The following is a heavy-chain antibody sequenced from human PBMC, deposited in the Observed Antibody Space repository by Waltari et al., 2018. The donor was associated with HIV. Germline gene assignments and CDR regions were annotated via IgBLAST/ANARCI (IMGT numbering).Heavy chain of an antibody. CDR2: IRSKAYGGTT. CDR1: GITFGDYA. V-gene: IGHV3-49*03. CDR3: SAAKTVAGTPMDFQY. D-gene: IGHD6-19*01. Sequence: EVQLVESGGGLVQPGRSLRLSCRASGITFGDYAMSWFRQAPGKGLQWVGFIRSKAYGGTTEYAASVKGRFSISRDDSKSIAYLQMNRLKTGDTAVHYCSAAKTVAGTPMDFQYWGQGTLVTVSS. J-gene: IGHJ1*01.